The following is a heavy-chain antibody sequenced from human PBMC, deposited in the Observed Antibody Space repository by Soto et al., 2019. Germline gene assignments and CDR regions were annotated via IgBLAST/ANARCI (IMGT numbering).Heavy chain of an antibody. CDR3: ARGLGVANNWFDP. J-gene: IGHJ5*02. D-gene: IGHD2-21*01. Sequence: PGGSLRLSCAASGFTFSTYSMNWVRQAPGKGLEWVSSISSSSTIYYADSVKGRFTISRDNVQNSLYLQMHSLRDEDTAVYYCARGLGVANNWFDPWGQGTLVTVSS. CDR1: GFTFSTYS. CDR2: ISSSSTI. V-gene: IGHV3-48*02.